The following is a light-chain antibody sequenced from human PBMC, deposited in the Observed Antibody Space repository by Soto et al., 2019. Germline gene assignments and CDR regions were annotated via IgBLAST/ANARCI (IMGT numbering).Light chain of an antibody. CDR3: QQYGNSPRVT. CDR2: GAS. CDR1: QSVSSSY. J-gene: IGKJ4*01. Sequence: EFVLTQSPATLSLSPGERAILSCRASQSVSSSYLAWYQQKPGQAPRLLIYGASTRATGIPARFSGSGSGTDFTLTISRLEPEDFAMYHCQQYGNSPRVTFGGGTKVDIK. V-gene: IGKV3-20*01.